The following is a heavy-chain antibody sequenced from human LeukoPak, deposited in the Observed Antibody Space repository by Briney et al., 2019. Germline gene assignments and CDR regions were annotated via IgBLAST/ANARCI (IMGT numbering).Heavy chain of an antibody. Sequence: KASETLSLTCAVYGGSFSGYYWSWIRQPPGKGLEWIGEINHSGSTNYNPSLKSRVTISVDTSKNQSSLKLSSVTAADTAVYYCAGWCSSTSCFIADYWGQGTLVTVSS. CDR3: AGWCSSTSCFIADY. CDR1: GGSFSGYY. D-gene: IGHD2-2*01. CDR2: INHSGST. J-gene: IGHJ4*02. V-gene: IGHV4-34*01.